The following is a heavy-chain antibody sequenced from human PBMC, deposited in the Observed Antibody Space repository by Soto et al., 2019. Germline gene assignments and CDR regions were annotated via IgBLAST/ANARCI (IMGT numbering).Heavy chain of an antibody. CDR2: IIPILGIA. Sequence: SVKVSCKASGGTFSSYTISWVRQAPGQGLEWMGRIIPILGIANYAQKFQGRVTITADKSTSTAYMELSSLRSEDTAVYYCASDSGRIAVAGQPWGQGTLVTVS. CDR3: ASDSGRIAVAGQP. D-gene: IGHD6-19*01. CDR1: GGTFSSYT. J-gene: IGHJ5*02. V-gene: IGHV1-69*02.